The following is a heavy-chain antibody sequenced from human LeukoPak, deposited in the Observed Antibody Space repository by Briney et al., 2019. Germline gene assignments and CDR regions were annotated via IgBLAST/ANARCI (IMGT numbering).Heavy chain of an antibody. CDR3: ARDCSGWSRDY. J-gene: IGHJ4*02. V-gene: IGHV3-21*01. D-gene: IGHD6-13*01. CDR2: ISSGDYP. CDR1: GFAFSPFG. Sequence: GGSLRLSCAASGFAFSPFGMTWVRQAPGKGLEWVSTISSGDYPSYADSVKGRFTISRDNARNSVYLQMNSLRAEDTALYYGARDCSGWSRDYWGQGTLVTVSS.